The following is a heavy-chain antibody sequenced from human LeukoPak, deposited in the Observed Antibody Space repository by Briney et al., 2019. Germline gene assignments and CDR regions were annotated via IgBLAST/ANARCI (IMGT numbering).Heavy chain of an antibody. V-gene: IGHV5-51*01. D-gene: IGHD2-15*01. CDR2: IYPGDSDT. CDR1: GYSFTSYW. CDR3: ARRCSGDSCYSDWFDP. Sequence: GESLQISCQGSGYSFTSYWIGWVRQMPGKGLEWMGIIYPGDSDTRYSPSFQGQVTISADKSISTAYLQWSSLKASDTAMYYCARRCSGDSCYSDWFDPWGQGTLVTVSS. J-gene: IGHJ5*02.